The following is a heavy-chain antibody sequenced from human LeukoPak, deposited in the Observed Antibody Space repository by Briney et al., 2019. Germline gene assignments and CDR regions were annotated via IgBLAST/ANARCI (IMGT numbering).Heavy chain of an antibody. CDR2: IYSGGST. CDR3: ARDLNYRMDV. CDR1: GFTVSSNY. J-gene: IGHJ6*02. V-gene: IGHV3-66*01. Sequence: GGSLRLSCAASGFTVSSNYMSWVRQAPGKGLEWVSVIYSGGSTYYADSVKGRFTISRDNSKNALYLQMNSLRAEDTAVYYCARDLNYRMDVWGQGTTVTVSS.